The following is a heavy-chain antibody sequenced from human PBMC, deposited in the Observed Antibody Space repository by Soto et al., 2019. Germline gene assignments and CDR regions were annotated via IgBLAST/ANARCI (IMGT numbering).Heavy chain of an antibody. Sequence: KTSETLSLTCAVSGYSISSGYYWSWIRQPPGKGLEWIGEINHSGSTNYNPSLKSRVTISVDTSKNQFSLKLSSVTAADTAVYYCARTGRGDYWGQGTLVTVSS. CDR3: ARTGRGDY. J-gene: IGHJ4*02. CDR1: GYSISSGYY. CDR2: INHSGST. D-gene: IGHD3-10*01. V-gene: IGHV4-34*01.